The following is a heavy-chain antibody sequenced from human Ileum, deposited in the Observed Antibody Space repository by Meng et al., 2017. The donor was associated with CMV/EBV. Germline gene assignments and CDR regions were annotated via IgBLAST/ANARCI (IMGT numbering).Heavy chain of an antibody. CDR3: VKDHKD. CDR2: VSGSSITT. V-gene: IGHV3-23*01. Sequence: EVQLFESGGDLVQPGGSLRLSCVGAGFTFSSYALSWVRQAPGKGLEWVSTVSGSSITTYYADSVKGRFTISRDNYNDTLSLEKNSLRVEDTALYYCVKDHKDWGHGTLVTVSS. CDR1: GFTFSSYA. J-gene: IGHJ4*01.